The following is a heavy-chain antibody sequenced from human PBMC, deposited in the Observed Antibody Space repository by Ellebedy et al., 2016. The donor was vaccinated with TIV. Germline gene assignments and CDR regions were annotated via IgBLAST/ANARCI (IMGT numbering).Heavy chain of an antibody. CDR1: GFTFSSYA. Sequence: GGSLRLXXAASGFTFSSYAMSWVRQAPGKGLEWVSAISGSGGSTYYADSVKGRFTISRDNSKNTLYLQMNSLRAEDTAVYYCAKDRDGDYSKWGQGTLVTVSS. V-gene: IGHV3-23*01. CDR2: ISGSGGST. J-gene: IGHJ4*02. D-gene: IGHD4-17*01. CDR3: AKDRDGDYSK.